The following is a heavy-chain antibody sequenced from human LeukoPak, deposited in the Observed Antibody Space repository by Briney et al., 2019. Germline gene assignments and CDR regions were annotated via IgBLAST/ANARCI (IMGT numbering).Heavy chain of an antibody. V-gene: IGHV3-7*01. CDR1: RFTFSSYW. J-gene: IGHJ3*02. D-gene: IGHD2-21*01. CDR3: ARGMSIRGNAFDI. CDR2: IKQDGSEK. Sequence: GGSLRLSCAASRFTFSSYWMSWVRQAPGKGLEWVANIKQDGSEKYYVDSVKGRFTISRDNAKNSLYLQMNSLRAEDTAVYYCARGMSIRGNAFDIWGQGTMVTVSS.